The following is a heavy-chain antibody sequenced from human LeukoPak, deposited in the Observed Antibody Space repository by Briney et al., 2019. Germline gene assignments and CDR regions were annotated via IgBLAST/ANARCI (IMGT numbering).Heavy chain of an antibody. CDR3: ATASYYDSSGYYGKYYYYYYYMDV. J-gene: IGHJ6*03. D-gene: IGHD3-22*01. Sequence: SQTPSLTCTVSGDSISSGNYYWSWIRQPAGKGLEWIGCMFPSGSTNYNPSLKSRVTISVDTSKNQFSLKLSSVTAADTAVYYCATASYYDSSGYYGKYYYYYYYMDVWGKGTTVTVSS. CDR2: MFPSGST. V-gene: IGHV4-61*02. CDR1: GDSISSGNYY.